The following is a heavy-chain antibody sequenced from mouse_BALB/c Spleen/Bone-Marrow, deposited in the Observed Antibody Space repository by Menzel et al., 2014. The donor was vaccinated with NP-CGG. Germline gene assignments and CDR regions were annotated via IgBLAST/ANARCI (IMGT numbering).Heavy chain of an antibody. D-gene: IGHD2-14*01. Sequence: QVQLKQSGPGLVAPSQSLSITCTVSGFSLTGYGVNWVRQPPGKGLEWLGMIWGDGSTDYNSALKSRLSISKDNSKSQVFLKMNSLQTDDTARYYCARGHYYRYPYAMDYWGQGTSVTVSS. CDR2: IWGDGST. CDR3: ARGHYYRYPYAMDY. CDR1: GFSLTGYG. V-gene: IGHV2-6-7*01. J-gene: IGHJ4*01.